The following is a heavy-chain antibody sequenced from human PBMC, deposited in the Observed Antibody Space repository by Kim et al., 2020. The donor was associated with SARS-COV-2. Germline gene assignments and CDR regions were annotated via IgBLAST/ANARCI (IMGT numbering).Heavy chain of an antibody. CDR3: AKGLDIAAAGIVDY. D-gene: IGHD6-13*01. V-gene: IGHV3-9*01. J-gene: IGHJ4*02. Sequence: ADSVKGRLTISRDNAKNSLYLQMNSLRAEDTALYYCAKGLDIAAAGIVDYWGQGTLVTVSS.